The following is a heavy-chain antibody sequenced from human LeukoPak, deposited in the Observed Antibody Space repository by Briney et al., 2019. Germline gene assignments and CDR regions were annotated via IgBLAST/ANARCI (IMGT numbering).Heavy chain of an antibody. V-gene: IGHV4-61*02. CDR3: ARSGMAGPLDY. Sequence: SETLSLTCTVSGGSISSGSYSWSWIRQPAGKGLEWIGRIYTSGSTNYNPSLKSRVTISVDTSKNQFSLKLSSVTAADTAVYYCARSGMAGPLDYWGQGTLVTVSS. CDR1: GGSISSGSYS. D-gene: IGHD3-10*01. CDR2: IYTSGST. J-gene: IGHJ4*02.